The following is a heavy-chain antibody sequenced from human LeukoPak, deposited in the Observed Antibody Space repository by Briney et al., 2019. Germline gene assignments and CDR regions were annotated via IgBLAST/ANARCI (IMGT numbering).Heavy chain of an antibody. CDR3: ARGERRGPLDY. J-gene: IGHJ4*02. D-gene: IGHD1-1*01. V-gene: IGHV3-74*01. CDR1: GFTFKSHW. Sequence: PGGSLRLSCAASGFTFKSHWMHWVRQSPGKGLVWVSRLSTDSTRANYADSVKGRFTVSRDNAKNTLYLQLNSLRVDDTAVYYCARGERRGPLDYWGQGTLVTVSS. CDR2: LSTDSTRA.